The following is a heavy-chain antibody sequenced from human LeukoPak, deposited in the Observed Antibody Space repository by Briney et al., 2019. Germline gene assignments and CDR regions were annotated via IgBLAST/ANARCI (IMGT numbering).Heavy chain of an antibody. CDR1: GGSVSDSSYY. CDR2: FYYTGGT. V-gene: IGHV4-39*07. Sequence: SETLSLTCTVSGGSVSDSSYYWGWIRQPPGKGLEWIGSFYYTGGTYYSPSFRSRVTISVDKSKNQFSLKLSSVTAADTAVYYCARPIGTDYYDSSGYSLGAFDIWGQGTMVTVSS. D-gene: IGHD3-22*01. J-gene: IGHJ3*02. CDR3: ARPIGTDYYDSSGYSLGAFDI.